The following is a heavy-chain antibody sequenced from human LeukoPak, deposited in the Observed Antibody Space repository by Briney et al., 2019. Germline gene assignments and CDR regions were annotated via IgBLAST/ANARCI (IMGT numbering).Heavy chain of an antibody. CDR3: ARGGMVTTYNWFDP. J-gene: IGHJ5*02. Sequence: ASVKVSCKASGYTFTGYYMHWVRQAPGQGLEWMRWINPNSGGTNYAQKFQGRVTMTRDTSISTAYMELSRLRSGDTAVYYCARGGMVTTYNWFDPWGQGTLVTVSS. V-gene: IGHV1-2*02. D-gene: IGHD2-21*02. CDR1: GYTFTGYY. CDR2: INPNSGGT.